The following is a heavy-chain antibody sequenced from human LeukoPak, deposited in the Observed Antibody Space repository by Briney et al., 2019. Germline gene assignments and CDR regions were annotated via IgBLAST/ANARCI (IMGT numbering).Heavy chain of an antibody. CDR3: ARDRPEIVVVVAAVFGSWFDP. CDR1: GGTFSSYA. V-gene: IGHV1-69*13. J-gene: IGHJ5*02. D-gene: IGHD2-15*01. Sequence: GASVKVSCKASGGTFSSYAISWVRQAPGQGLEWMGGIIPIFGTANYAQKFQGRVTITADESTSTAYMELSSLRSEDTAVYYCARDRPEIVVVVAAVFGSWFDPWGQGTLVTVSS. CDR2: IIPIFGTA.